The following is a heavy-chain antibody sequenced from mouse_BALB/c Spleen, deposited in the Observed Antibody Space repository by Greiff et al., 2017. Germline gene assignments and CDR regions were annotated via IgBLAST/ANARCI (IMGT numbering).Heavy chain of an antibody. CDR3: ARGDGNFHYYAMDY. V-gene: IGHV5-4*02. CDR2: ISDGGSYT. J-gene: IGHJ4*01. CDR1: GFTFSDYY. Sequence: EVQVVESGGGLVKPGGSLKLSCAASGFTFSDYYMYWVRQTPEKRLEWVATISDGGSYTYYPDSVKGRFTISRDNAKNNLYLQMSSLKSEDTAMYYCARGDGNFHYYAMDYWGQGTSVTVSS. D-gene: IGHD2-1*01.